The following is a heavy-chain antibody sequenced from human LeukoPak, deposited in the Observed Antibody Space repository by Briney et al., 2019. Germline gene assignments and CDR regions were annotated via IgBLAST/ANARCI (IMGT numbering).Heavy chain of an antibody. CDR1: GFTFSSYS. J-gene: IGHJ4*02. V-gene: IGHV3-21*01. Sequence: GGSLRLSCAASGFTFSSYSMNWVRQAPGKGLEWVPSISSSSSYIYYADSVKGRFTISRDNAKNSLYLQMNSLRAEDTAVYYCARDSRVGYCSSTSCYTDLDYWGQGTLVTVSS. CDR3: ARDSRVGYCSSTSCYTDLDY. D-gene: IGHD2-2*02. CDR2: ISSSSSYI.